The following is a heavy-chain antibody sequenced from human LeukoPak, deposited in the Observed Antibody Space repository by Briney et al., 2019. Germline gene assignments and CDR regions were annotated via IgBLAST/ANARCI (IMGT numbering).Heavy chain of an antibody. Sequence: ASVTVSFKASGYTFTIYYMYWVRQAPGQGLEWMGIVNPSGGSTNYAQKFQGRVTMTRDTSTNTVYMELSSLRSEDTAVYYCARGPSITMIRGGQWYYYMDVWGKGTTVTISS. CDR1: GYTFTIYY. J-gene: IGHJ6*03. CDR2: VNPSGGST. D-gene: IGHD3-10*01. V-gene: IGHV1-46*01. CDR3: ARGPSITMIRGGQWYYYMDV.